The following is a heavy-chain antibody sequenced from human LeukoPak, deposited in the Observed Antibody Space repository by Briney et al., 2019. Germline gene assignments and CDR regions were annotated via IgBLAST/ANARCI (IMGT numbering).Heavy chain of an antibody. J-gene: IGHJ4*02. CDR2: ISGSGGST. Sequence: VGSLRLSCAASRFTFTSYATRWVRQAPGKGREWVSAISGSGGSTYYADSVKGQFTISRDNSKNTLYLQMNSLRAEDTAVYYCAPFLSYYFDFWGQGTLVTVLS. CDR3: APFLSYYFDF. CDR1: RFTFTSYA. V-gene: IGHV3-23*01. D-gene: IGHD2-2*01.